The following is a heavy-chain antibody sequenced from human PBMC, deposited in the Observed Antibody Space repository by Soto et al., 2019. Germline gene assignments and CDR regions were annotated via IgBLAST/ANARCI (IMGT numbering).Heavy chain of an antibody. V-gene: IGHV4-31*03. CDR3: ARDSEGDLEFDY. D-gene: IGHD3-16*01. CDR2: IYYSGST. Sequence: SETLSLTCTVSGGSISSGGYYWSWIRQHPGKGLECIGYIYYSGSTYYNPSLKSRVTISVDTSKNQFSLKLSSVTAADTAVYYCARDSEGDLEFDYWSQGTLVTVSS. CDR1: GGSISSGGYY. J-gene: IGHJ4*02.